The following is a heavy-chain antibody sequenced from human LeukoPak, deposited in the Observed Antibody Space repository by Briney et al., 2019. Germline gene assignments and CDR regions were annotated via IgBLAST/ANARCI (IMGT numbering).Heavy chain of an antibody. J-gene: IGHJ4*02. CDR3: ARKTYGSGNYFLDY. CDR1: GFTFSSFT. Sequence: GGSLRLSCAASGFTFSSFTMSWVRQAPGKRLEWISYISSSSNAINYADSVKGRFTISRDNAKNSLYLQMDSLRDEDTAVYYCARKTYGSGNYFLDYGGQGTLVTVSS. D-gene: IGHD3-10*01. V-gene: IGHV3-48*02. CDR2: ISSSSNAI.